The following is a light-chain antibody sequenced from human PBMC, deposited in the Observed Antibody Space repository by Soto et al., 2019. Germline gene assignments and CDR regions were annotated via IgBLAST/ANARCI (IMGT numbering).Light chain of an antibody. V-gene: IGLV1-40*01. J-gene: IGLJ2*01. CDR3: CSYAGGYTHAV. Sequence: QSVLTQPPSVSGAPGQRVTISCTWNSSNIGAGYDVHWYQQHPGKAPKLMIYDVSKRPSGVPDRFSGSKSGNTASLTISGLQAEDEADYYCCSYAGGYTHAVFGGGTKLTVL. CDR1: SSNIGAGYD. CDR2: DVS.